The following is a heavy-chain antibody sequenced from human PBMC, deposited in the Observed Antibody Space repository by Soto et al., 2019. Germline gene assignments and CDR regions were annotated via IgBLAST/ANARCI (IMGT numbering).Heavy chain of an antibody. V-gene: IGHV3-21*01. D-gene: IGHD6-19*01. CDR3: ARVSSGWCFDY. CDR2: ISSSSSYI. Sequence: GXSLILSCAVSGFAFSSYSMNWVRQAPGKGLEWFSSISSSSSYIYYADSVKGRFTIFRDNAKNSLYLQMNSLRAEDTAVYYCARVSSGWCFDYWGQGTLVTVSS. J-gene: IGHJ4*02. CDR1: GFAFSSYS.